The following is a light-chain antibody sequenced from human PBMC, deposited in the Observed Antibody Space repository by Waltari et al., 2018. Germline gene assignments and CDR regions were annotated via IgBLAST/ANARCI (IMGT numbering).Light chain of an antibody. CDR3: QQYGSSPWT. CDR1: QSVSSTF. Sequence: EIVLTQSPGAPSLSPGERATLSCGASQSVSSTFLAWYQQRPGQAPRLLIYGASSRATGIPDRFSGSGSGTDFTLTISRLEPEDFAVYYCQQYGSSPWTFGQGTKVEVK. V-gene: IGKV3-20*01. CDR2: GAS. J-gene: IGKJ1*01.